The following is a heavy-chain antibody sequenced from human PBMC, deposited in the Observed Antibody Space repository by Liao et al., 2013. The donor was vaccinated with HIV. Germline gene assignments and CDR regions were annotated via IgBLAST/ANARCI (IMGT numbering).Heavy chain of an antibody. CDR1: GGSISSYY. CDR2: IYISGST. J-gene: IGHJ5*02. V-gene: IGHV4-59*10. CDR3: ARDKDRWGWQWFDP. Sequence: QVQLQQWGAGLLKPSETLSLTCTVSGGSISSYYWSWIRQPAGKGLEWIGRIYISGSTNYNPSLKSRVTMSVDTSKNQFSLKLRSVTAADTAVYYCARDKDRWGWQWFDPWGQGTLVTVSS. D-gene: IGHD2-21*01.